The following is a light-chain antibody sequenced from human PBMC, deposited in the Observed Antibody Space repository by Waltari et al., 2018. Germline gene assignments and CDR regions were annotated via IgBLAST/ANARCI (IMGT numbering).Light chain of an antibody. V-gene: IGLV2-23*02. CDR1: SSNVGRYTL. J-gene: IGLJ2*01. Sequence: QSALTQPASVSGSPGQSITISCPGTSSNVGRYTLVSWYQQHPGKAPQLIIYDVNNRPSGISHRFSGSKSGNTASLTISGLQADDESDYYCCSYAGDSTLIFGGGTKLTVL. CDR2: DVN. CDR3: CSYAGDSTLI.